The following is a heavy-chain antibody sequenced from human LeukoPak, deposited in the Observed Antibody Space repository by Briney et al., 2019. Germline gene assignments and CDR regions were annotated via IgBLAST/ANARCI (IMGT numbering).Heavy chain of an antibody. CDR3: ARVSIVGALTYYFDY. V-gene: IGHV3-23*01. Sequence: GGSLRLSCAASGFTFSSYAMSWVRQAPGKGLEWVSAISGSGGSTYYADSVKGRFTISRDNSKNTLYLQMNSLRAEDTAVYYCARVSIVGALTYYFDYWGQGTLVTVSS. CDR1: GFTFSSYA. D-gene: IGHD1-26*01. CDR2: ISGSGGST. J-gene: IGHJ4*02.